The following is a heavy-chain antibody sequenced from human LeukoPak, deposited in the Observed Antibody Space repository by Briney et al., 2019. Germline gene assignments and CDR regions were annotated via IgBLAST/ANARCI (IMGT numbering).Heavy chain of an antibody. CDR2: ISGDGGST. V-gene: IGHV3-43*02. Sequence: GGSLRLSCAASGFTFYDYAMHWVRHAPGKGLEWVSLISGDGGSTYYADSVKGRFTICRDNSKNSLYLKMNSLRTEDTALYYFGKDIGRGLRLLDYWGQGTLVTVSS. CDR1: GFTFYDYA. J-gene: IGHJ4*02. D-gene: IGHD5-12*01. CDR3: GKDIGRGLRLLDY.